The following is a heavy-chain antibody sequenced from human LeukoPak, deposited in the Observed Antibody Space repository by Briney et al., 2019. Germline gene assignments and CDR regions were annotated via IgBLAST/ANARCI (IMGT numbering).Heavy chain of an antibody. Sequence: AASVKVSCKASGYTFTSYGISWVRQAPGQGLEWMGWISAYNGNTNYAQKLQGRVTMTTDTSTSTAYMELRSLRSDDTAVYYCAREGGLWFGESVGAFDIWGQGTMVTVSS. CDR3: AREGGLWFGESVGAFDI. CDR2: ISAYNGNT. J-gene: IGHJ3*02. V-gene: IGHV1-18*01. CDR1: GYTFTSYG. D-gene: IGHD3-10*01.